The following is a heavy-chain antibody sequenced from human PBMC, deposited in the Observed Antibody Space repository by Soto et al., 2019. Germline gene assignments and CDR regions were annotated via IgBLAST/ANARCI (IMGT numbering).Heavy chain of an antibody. CDR3: AKGRGLPSEFDY. Sequence: PGGSLRLSCAASGFTISSHWMHWVRRAPGKGLVWVSRINGDGSSTNYADSVKGRFTISRDNARNTLYLQMTSLRAEDTAVYYCAKGRGLPSEFDYWGQGTLVTVSS. J-gene: IGHJ4*02. V-gene: IGHV3-74*01. CDR1: GFTISSHW. CDR2: INGDGSST.